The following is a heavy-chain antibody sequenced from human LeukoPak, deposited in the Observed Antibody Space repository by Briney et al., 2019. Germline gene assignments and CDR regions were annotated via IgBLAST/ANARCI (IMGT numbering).Heavy chain of an antibody. CDR2: INSRSSTI. J-gene: IGHJ4*02. V-gene: IGHV3-48*04. CDR1: GFTFSTHD. CDR3: ARGVAGLGFDY. D-gene: IGHD2-15*01. Sequence: GGSLRLSCAASGFTFSTHDVNWVRQAPGKGLEWVSFINSRSSTIYYADSVKGRFTISRDNAKNSLYLQMNSLRAEDTAVYYCARGVAGLGFDYWGQGTLVTVSS.